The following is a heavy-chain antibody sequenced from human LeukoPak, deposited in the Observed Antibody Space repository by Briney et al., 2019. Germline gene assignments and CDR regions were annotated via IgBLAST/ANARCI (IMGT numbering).Heavy chain of an antibody. Sequence: ASVKVSCKASGYTFTSYDINWMRQATGQGLEWMGWMNPNSGNTGYAQKFQGRVTMTRNTSISTAYMELSSLRSEDTAVYYCARGSSVVVAATPVDYWGQGTLVTVSS. V-gene: IGHV1-8*01. CDR3: ARGSSVVVAATPVDY. CDR1: GYTFTSYD. J-gene: IGHJ4*02. CDR2: MNPNSGNT. D-gene: IGHD2-15*01.